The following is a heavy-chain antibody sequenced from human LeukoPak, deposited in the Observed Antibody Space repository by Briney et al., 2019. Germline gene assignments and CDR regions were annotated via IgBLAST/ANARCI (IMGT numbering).Heavy chain of an antibody. Sequence: PGGSLRLSCAASGFTFSSYAMHWVRQAPGKRLEWVAVISYDGSNKYYADSVKGRFTISRDNSKNTLYLQMNSLRAEDTAVYYCAKGIIARRRYYFDYWGQGTLVTVSS. D-gene: IGHD1-20*01. CDR3: AKGIIARRRYYFDY. CDR2: ISYDGSNK. J-gene: IGHJ4*02. CDR1: GFTFSSYA. V-gene: IGHV3-30-3*01.